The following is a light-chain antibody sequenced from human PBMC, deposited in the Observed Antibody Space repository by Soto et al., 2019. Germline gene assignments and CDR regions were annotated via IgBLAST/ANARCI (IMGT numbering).Light chain of an antibody. CDR3: CSYAGSSSVV. J-gene: IGLJ2*01. Sequence: QSALTQPASVSGSPGQSITISCTGTSSDVGSYNLVSWYQQHPGKAPKLMIYEGSKRPAGVSNRFSDSKSGNTASQKISGLQTEDEADYYCCSYAGSSSVVFGGVTKVTVL. CDR1: SSDVGSYNL. V-gene: IGLV2-23*01. CDR2: EGS.